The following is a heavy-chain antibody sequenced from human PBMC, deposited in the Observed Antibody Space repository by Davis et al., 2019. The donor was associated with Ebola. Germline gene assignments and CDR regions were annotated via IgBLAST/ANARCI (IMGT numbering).Heavy chain of an antibody. J-gene: IGHJ4*02. CDR3: ARVQVPTGDLYYFDY. V-gene: IGHV4-59*01. CDR2: IYYSGST. D-gene: IGHD7-27*01. CDR1: GGSISSYY. Sequence: PSETLSPTRTVSGGSISSYYWSWIRQPPGKGLEWGGYIYYSGSTNYNPSLKSRVTISVDTSKNQFSLKLSSVTAADTAVYYCARVQVPTGDLYYFDYWGQGTLVTVSS.